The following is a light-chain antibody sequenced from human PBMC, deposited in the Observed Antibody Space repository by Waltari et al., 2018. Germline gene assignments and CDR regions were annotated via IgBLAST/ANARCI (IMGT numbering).Light chain of an antibody. CDR3: MQGTHWPRT. CDR2: KVS. Sequence: DFVMTQSPLSLPVTLGQPASISCRSSQGLLHSDGNTYLNWFQQRPGQSPRRVIYKVSKPDSGVPDRFSGSGSGTAFTLKISRVEAEDVGVYYCMQGTHWPRTFGQGTKVEIK. CDR1: QGLLHSDGNTY. J-gene: IGKJ1*01. V-gene: IGKV2-30*02.